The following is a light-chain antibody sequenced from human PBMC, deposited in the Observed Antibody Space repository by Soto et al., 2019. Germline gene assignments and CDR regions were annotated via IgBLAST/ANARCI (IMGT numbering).Light chain of an antibody. CDR2: GAS. Sequence: EIVLTQSPGTLSLSPGERATLSCRASQSVSSSYLAWYQQKPGQAPRILIYGASSRSTAIPDRFSGSGSGTDFTLTISRLEPEDCAVYYCQQYGSSPYTFGQGTKLEIK. CDR1: QSVSSSY. V-gene: IGKV3-20*01. CDR3: QQYGSSPYT. J-gene: IGKJ2*01.